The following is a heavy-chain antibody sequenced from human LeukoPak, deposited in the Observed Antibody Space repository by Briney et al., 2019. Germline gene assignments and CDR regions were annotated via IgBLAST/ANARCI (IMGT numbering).Heavy chain of an antibody. CDR1: GFVFSNYG. CDR2: IWSDGSKT. V-gene: IGHV3-33*06. CDR3: VKDGSGPYNSLLDP. Sequence: PGRSLRLSCAASGFVFSNYGMHWVRQAPGEGLEWVAVIWSDGSKTNYADSVKGRFTISRDNSKNTVSLQMNSVRVEDTAMYYCVKDGSGPYNSLLDPWGQGTWVIVSS. D-gene: IGHD6-19*01. J-gene: IGHJ5*02.